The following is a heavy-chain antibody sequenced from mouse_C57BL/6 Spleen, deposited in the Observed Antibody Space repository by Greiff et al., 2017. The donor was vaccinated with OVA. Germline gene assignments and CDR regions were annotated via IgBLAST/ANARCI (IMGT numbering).Heavy chain of an antibody. D-gene: IGHD1-1*01. CDR1: GYTFTDYE. CDR3: TRYYYGSSYDWYFDV. J-gene: IGHJ1*03. V-gene: IGHV1-15*01. Sequence: SGAELVRPGASVTLSCKASGYTFTDYEMHWVKQTPVHGLEWIGAIDPETGGTAYNQKFKGKAILTADKSSSTAYMELRSLTSEDSAVYYCTRYYYGSSYDWYFDVWGTGTTVTVSS. CDR2: IDPETGGT.